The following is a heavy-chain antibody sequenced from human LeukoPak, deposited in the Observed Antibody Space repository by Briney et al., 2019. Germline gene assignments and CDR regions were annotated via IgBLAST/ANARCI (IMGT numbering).Heavy chain of an antibody. J-gene: IGHJ4*02. CDR2: IWYDGSNK. CDR3: ARDLIVSYYDSSGYYYPLVD. CDR1: GFTFSSYG. V-gene: IGHV3-33*01. D-gene: IGHD3-22*01. Sequence: GGSLRLSCAASGFTFSSYGMHWVRQAPGKGLEWVAVIWYDGSNKYYADSVKGRLTISRDNSKNTLYLQMNSLRAEDTAVYYCARDLIVSYYDSSGYYYPLVDWGQGTLVTVSS.